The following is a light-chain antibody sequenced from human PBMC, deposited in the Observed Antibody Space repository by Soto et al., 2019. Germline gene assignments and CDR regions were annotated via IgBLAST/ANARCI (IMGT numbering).Light chain of an antibody. V-gene: IGLV2-14*01. Sequence: QSALTQPASVSGSPGQSIAISCSGTSRDVGAYNYVSWYQQHSGKAPKLMIYDVNYRPSGISDRFSASKSGNTATLTISWLQAEDEADYYCSSYTTSSSYVFGSGTKVTVL. CDR1: SRDVGAYNY. CDR3: SSYTTSSSYV. CDR2: DVN. J-gene: IGLJ1*01.